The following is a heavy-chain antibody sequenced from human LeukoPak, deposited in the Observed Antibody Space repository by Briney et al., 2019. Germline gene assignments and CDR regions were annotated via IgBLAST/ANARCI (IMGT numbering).Heavy chain of an antibody. Sequence: PSETLSLTCGVSGASVSSHFWSWIRQTPGMGLEWIGYISNRGSTGYNPSLRSRVTISVDAPKNEVSLNVRSVSAADTAVYYCAKGVSGTYYAFDVWRQGRTV. V-gene: IGHV4-59*02. CDR2: ISNRGST. CDR3: AKGVSGTYYAFDV. CDR1: GASVSSHF. D-gene: IGHD1-26*01. J-gene: IGHJ3*01.